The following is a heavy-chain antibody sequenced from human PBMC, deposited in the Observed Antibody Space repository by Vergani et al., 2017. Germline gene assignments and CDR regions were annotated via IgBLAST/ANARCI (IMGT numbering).Heavy chain of an antibody. V-gene: IGHV3-7*01. D-gene: IGHD5-24*01. CDR1: GFTFGSYW. CDR3: ARDRDGRGYYFDY. J-gene: IGHJ4*02. Sequence: EVQLVESGGGLVQPGGSLRLSCAASGFTFGSYWMSWVRQAPGKGLEWVANIKQDGSEKYYVDSVKGRFTISRDNAKNSLYLQMNSLRAEDTAVYYCARDRDGRGYYFDYWGQGTLVTVSS. CDR2: IKQDGSEK.